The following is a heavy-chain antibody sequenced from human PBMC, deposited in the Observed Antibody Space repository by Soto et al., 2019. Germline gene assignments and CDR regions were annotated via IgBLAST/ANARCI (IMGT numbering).Heavy chain of an antibody. D-gene: IGHD2-2*01. CDR2: INHSGSA. V-gene: IGHV4-34*01. Sequence: SETLSLTCDVYGGSFSGYIWTWIRQTPGKGLQWIGQINHSGSANYNPSLKSRVTISVHTSKNQFSLKLSSVTAADTAVYYCATFDSVVPAAPQAGSQNDDAFDIWGQGTMVTVS. CDR3: ATFDSVVPAAPQAGSQNDDAFDI. CDR1: GGSFSGYI. J-gene: IGHJ3*02.